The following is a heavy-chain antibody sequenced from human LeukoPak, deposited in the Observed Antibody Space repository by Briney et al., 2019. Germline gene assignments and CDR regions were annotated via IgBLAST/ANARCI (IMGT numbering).Heavy chain of an antibody. J-gene: IGHJ6*04. D-gene: IGHD2-2*01. V-gene: IGHV1-8*03. Sequence: ASVEVSCKASGYTFTGYYMHWVRQATGQGLEWMGWMNPSSGSTAYAQKFQGRVTITRNTSISTAYMELSTLRFEDTAVYYCARGRSAMRMDVWGKGTTVTVSS. CDR2: MNPSSGST. CDR1: GYTFTGYY. CDR3: ARGRSAMRMDV.